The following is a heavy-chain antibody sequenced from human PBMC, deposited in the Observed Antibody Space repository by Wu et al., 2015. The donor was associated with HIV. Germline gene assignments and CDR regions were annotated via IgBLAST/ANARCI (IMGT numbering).Heavy chain of an antibody. CDR2: IIPIFGTA. V-gene: IGHV1-69*13. D-gene: IGHD3-22*01. Sequence: QVQLVQSGAEVKKPGSSVKVSCKASGGTFSSYAISWVRQAPGQGLEWMGRIIPIFGTANYAQKFQGRVTITADESTSTAYMELSSLRSEDTAVYYCARGQGGYLDTRGYYYAGVSWFDPWGQGTLVTVSS. CDR3: ARGQGGYLDTRGYYYAGVSWFDP. CDR1: GGTFSSYA. J-gene: IGHJ5*02.